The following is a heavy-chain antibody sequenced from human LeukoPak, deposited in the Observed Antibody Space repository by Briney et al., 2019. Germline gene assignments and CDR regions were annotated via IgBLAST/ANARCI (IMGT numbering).Heavy chain of an antibody. V-gene: IGHV1-46*01. Sequence: ASVKVSCKASGYTFTSYYMHWVRQAPGQGLEWMGIINPSGGSTSYAQKFQGRVTMTRDMSTSTVYMELSSLRSEDTAVYYCARGGGGDYYGSGSYYNRAPNWFDPWGQGTLVTVSS. J-gene: IGHJ5*02. CDR2: INPSGGST. CDR1: GYTFTSYY. CDR3: ARGGGGDYYGSGSYYNRAPNWFDP. D-gene: IGHD3-10*01.